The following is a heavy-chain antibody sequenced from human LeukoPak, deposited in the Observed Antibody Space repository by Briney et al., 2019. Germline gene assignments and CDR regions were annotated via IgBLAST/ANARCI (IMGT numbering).Heavy chain of an antibody. CDR2: IYSSGSN. V-gene: IGHV4-59*13. J-gene: IGHJ6*03. CDR3: ARGYDFWSGYSYMDV. D-gene: IGHD3-3*01. Sequence: SETLSLSCTASGGSISSYYWSWFRQPPGKGLEWVWYIYSSGSNNYNPSLKSRVTISVDTSKNQFSLKLSSVTAADTAVYYCARGYDFWSGYSYMDVWGKGTTVTVSS. CDR1: GGSISSYY.